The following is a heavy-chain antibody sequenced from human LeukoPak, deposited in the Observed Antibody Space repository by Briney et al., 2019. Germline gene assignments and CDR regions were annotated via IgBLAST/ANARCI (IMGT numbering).Heavy chain of an antibody. CDR3: ARKRTDCYFSYYFDY. CDR1: GYTFIHYY. CDR2: INPRGGST. Sequence: ASVKVSCKASGYTFIHYYMHWVRQAPGQGLEWMGIINPRGGSTTYAQNFQGRVTMTRDTSTSTVYMELSSLRSEDTAVYYCARKRTDCYFSYYFDYWGQGTRVTVSS. V-gene: IGHV1-46*01. J-gene: IGHJ4*02. D-gene: IGHD2-21*01.